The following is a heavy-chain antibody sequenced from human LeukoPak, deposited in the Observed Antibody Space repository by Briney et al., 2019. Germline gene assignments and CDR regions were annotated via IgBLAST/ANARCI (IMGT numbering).Heavy chain of an antibody. CDR1: GFTFSSYA. J-gene: IGHJ5*02. CDR3: AKHSELLWFGDNWFDP. Sequence: GGSLGLSCAASGFTFSSYAMSWVRQAPGKGLEWVSAISGSGGSTYYADSVKGRFTISRDNSKNTLYLQMNSLRAEDTAVYYCAKHSELLWFGDNWFDPWGQGTLVTVSS. V-gene: IGHV3-23*01. CDR2: ISGSGGST. D-gene: IGHD3-10*01.